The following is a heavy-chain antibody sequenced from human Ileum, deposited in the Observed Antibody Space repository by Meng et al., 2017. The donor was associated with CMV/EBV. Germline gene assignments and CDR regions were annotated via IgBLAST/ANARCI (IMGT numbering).Heavy chain of an antibody. CDR1: GGSVNNYA. D-gene: IGHD5-24*01. CDR2: IIAIFKTP. CDR3: ARGFLNGYQPFDY. Sequence: QVQLMQCGAEVKAPWSSMKVSCKSSGGSVNNYAFNWVRQAPGQGLEWMGGIIAIFKTPNYAQKFQGRLTITADESTGTSYMELTSLTSEDTAVYYCARGFLNGYQPFDYWGQGTLVTVSS. V-gene: IGHV1-69*01. J-gene: IGHJ4*02.